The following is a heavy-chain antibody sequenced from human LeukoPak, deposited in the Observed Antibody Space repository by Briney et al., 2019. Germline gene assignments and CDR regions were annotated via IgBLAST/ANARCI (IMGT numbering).Heavy chain of an antibody. CDR3: AGFLRFLEWSVDPHAFDI. V-gene: IGHV4-61*02. CDR1: GGSISSGSYY. D-gene: IGHD3-3*01. J-gene: IGHJ3*02. Sequence: SQTLSLTCTVSGGSISSGSYYWSWIRQPAGKGLEWIGRIYTSGSTNYNPSLKSRVTISVDTSKNQFSLKLSSVTAADTAVYYCAGFLRFLEWSVDPHAFDIWGQGTMVTVSS. CDR2: IYTSGST.